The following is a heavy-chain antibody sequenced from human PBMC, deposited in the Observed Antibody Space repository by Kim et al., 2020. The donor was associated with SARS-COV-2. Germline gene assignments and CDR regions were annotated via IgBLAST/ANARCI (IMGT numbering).Heavy chain of an antibody. Sequence: SETLSLTCTVSGGSVSSISYYWGWIRQPPGKGLEWIASLHYTGSTYYNPSLKSRVTISVDTSKNRFSLELSSVTAADTAVHYCVRAWKTAMVNYWCQGTL. CDR1: GGSVSSISYY. V-gene: IGHV4-39*07. D-gene: IGHD5-18*01. CDR2: LHYTGST. J-gene: IGHJ4*02. CDR3: VRAWKTAMVNY.